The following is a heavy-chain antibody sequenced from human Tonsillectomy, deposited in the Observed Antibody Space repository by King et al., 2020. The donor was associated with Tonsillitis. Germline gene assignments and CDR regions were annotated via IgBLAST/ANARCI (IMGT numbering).Heavy chain of an antibody. D-gene: IGHD1/OR15-1a*01. J-gene: IGHJ6*02. CDR3: ARDASNRFNYYYYGMDV. CDR1: GFTFTDYY. CDR2: IGTSGGPI. Sequence: VQLVESGGGLVKPGGSLRLSCAASGFTFTDYYMTWIRQAPGKGLEWVSYIGTSGGPIYYADSLNGRFPVSRDNAKNSVYLQMNSLRAEDTAVYYCARDASNRFNYYYYGMDVWGQGTTVSVSS. V-gene: IGHV3-11*01.